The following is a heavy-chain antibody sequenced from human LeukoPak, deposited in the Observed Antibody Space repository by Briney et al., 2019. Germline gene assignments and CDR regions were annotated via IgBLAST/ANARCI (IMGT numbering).Heavy chain of an antibody. CDR2: ISSGGNT. V-gene: IGHV3-53*01. J-gene: IGHJ4*02. CDR1: GFTVTSNY. Sequence: PGGSLRLSCAASGFTVTSNYMTWVRQAPGKGLEWVSVISSGGNTYYADSVKGRFTISRDNSKNTVYLQMNGLRAEDTAVYYCAREVRGYYFDYWGREPWSPPPQ. D-gene: IGHD5-12*01. CDR3: AREVRGYYFDY.